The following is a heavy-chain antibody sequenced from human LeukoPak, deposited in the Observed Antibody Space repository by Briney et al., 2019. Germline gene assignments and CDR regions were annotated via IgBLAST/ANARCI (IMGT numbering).Heavy chain of an antibody. Sequence: GGSLRLSCAASGFTFSSYAMSWVRQAPGKGLEWVSAISGSGGSTYYADSVKVRFTISRDNSKNTLYLKMNSLRAEDTAVYYCAKEPHDSSGYYRDAFDIWGQGTMVTVSS. CDR1: GFTFSSYA. D-gene: IGHD3-22*01. V-gene: IGHV3-23*01. J-gene: IGHJ3*02. CDR3: AKEPHDSSGYYRDAFDI. CDR2: ISGSGGST.